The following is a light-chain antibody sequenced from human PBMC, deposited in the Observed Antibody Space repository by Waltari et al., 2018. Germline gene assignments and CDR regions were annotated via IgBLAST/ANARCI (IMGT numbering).Light chain of an antibody. CDR1: QSVGVT. V-gene: IGKV3-15*01. J-gene: IGKJ1*01. CDR3: QQYNLWPRT. Sequence: EIVMTQSPATLSVSPGERATLSCRASQSVGVTLAWYQQKPGHAPNLLIYDTSTRATGVPAKFSGSGSGTEFTLTISSLQSEDFAIYYCQQYNLWPRTFGQGTRVEIK. CDR2: DTS.